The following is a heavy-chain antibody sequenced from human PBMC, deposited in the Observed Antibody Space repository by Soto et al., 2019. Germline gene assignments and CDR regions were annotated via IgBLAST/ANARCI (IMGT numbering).Heavy chain of an antibody. CDR1: GYSISSGYY. Sequence: SETLSLTCAVSGYSISSGYYWGWIRQPPGKGLEWIGSIYHSGSTYYNPSLKSRVTISVDTSKNQFSLKLSSVTAADTAVYYCARLYDSSGFDWFDPWGQGTLVTVYS. V-gene: IGHV4-38-2*01. CDR3: ARLYDSSGFDWFDP. CDR2: IYHSGST. D-gene: IGHD3-22*01. J-gene: IGHJ5*02.